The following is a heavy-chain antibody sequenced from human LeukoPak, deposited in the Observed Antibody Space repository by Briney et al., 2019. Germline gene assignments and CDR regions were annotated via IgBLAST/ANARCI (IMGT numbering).Heavy chain of an antibody. Sequence: GGSLRLSCAASGFTFSNAWMTWVRQAPGKGLEWVALISYDGSNKYYADSVKGRFTISRDNSKNTLYLQMNSLRAKDTAVYYCARETPPLYRSRYGAFDIWGQGTMVTVSS. CDR2: ISYDGSNK. J-gene: IGHJ3*02. CDR3: ARETPPLYRSRYGAFDI. V-gene: IGHV3-30-3*01. D-gene: IGHD6-13*01. CDR1: GFTFSNAW.